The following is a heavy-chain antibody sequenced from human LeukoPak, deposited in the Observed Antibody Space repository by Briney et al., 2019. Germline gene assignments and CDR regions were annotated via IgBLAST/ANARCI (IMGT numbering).Heavy chain of an antibody. CDR1: GFTVSDYY. Sequence: GRSLRLSCAASGFTVSDYYMSWIRQAPGKGLEWVSYISSRSSTIYYADSVKGRFTISRDNAKNSLYLQMNSLRAEDTAVYYCARPAADCGGDCYWAFDYWGQGTLVTVSS. D-gene: IGHD2-21*01. CDR3: ARPAADCGGDCYWAFDY. V-gene: IGHV3-11*04. J-gene: IGHJ4*02. CDR2: ISSRSSTI.